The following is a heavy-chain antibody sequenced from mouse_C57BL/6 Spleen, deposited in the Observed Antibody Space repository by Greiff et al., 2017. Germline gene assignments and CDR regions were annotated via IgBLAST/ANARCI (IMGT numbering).Heavy chain of an antibody. CDR1: GYTFTSYW. J-gene: IGHJ2*01. CDR3: TRGGVTTRDYFDY. D-gene: IGHD2-2*01. Sequence: EVQLQQSGTVLARPGASVKMSCKTSGYTFTSYWMHWVKQRPGQGLEWIGAIYPGNSDTSYNQKFKGKAKLTAVTSASTAYMKLSSLTHEDSAVYYCTRGGVTTRDYFDYWGQGTTLTVSS. V-gene: IGHV1-5*01. CDR2: IYPGNSDT.